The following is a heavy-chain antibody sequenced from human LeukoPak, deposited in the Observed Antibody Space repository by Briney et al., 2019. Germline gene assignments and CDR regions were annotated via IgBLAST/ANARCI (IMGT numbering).Heavy chain of an antibody. D-gene: IGHD3-10*01. J-gene: IGHJ6*02. CDR3: ARGGSRYSTPSWYGMDV. CDR1: GGTFSGYA. CDR2: IIPIFGTA. V-gene: IGHV1-69*13. Sequence: ASVKVSCKASGGTFSGYAISWVRQAPGQGLEWMGGIIPIFGTANYAQKFQGRVTITADESTSTAYMELSSLRSEDTAVYYCARGGSRYSTPSWYGMDVWGQGTTVTVSS.